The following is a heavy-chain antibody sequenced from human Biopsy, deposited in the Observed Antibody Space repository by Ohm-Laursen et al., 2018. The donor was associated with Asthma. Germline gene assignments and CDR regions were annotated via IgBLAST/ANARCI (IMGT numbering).Heavy chain of an antibody. J-gene: IGHJ4*02. Sequence: FSEKVTCKSLGGTFNTYVIGWARQAPGQGLEWMGGINSVFGTTTYPKKFQDRVTITEDDSTSTVYMELSSLRSEDTAVYYCARKAGSCISRACYSLDFWGQGTLVTVSS. CDR2: INSVFGTT. V-gene: IGHV1-69*01. CDR1: GGTFNTYV. D-gene: IGHD2-15*01. CDR3: ARKAGSCISRACYSLDF.